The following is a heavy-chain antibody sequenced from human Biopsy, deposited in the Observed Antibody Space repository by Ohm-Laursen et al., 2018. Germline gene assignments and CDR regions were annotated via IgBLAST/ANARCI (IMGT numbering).Heavy chain of an antibody. V-gene: IGHV1-69*04. CDR2: IIPILGTV. J-gene: IGHJ6*02. CDR1: GDTFTTSA. D-gene: IGHD3-10*01. Sequence: GSSVKVSCKSSGDTFTTSAISWVRQVPGQGLDWMGRIIPILGTVDYGQNFQGRVTIRADTSTTFLELTSLRYDDTAVYYCASGDIGGIGLDVWGLGTTVTVYS. CDR3: ASGDIGGIGLDV.